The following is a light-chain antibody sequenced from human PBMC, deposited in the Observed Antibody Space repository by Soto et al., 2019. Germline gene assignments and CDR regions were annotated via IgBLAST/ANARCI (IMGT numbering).Light chain of an antibody. Sequence: QSALTQPRSVSGSPGQSVTISCTGTSSDVGGYNYVSWYQQHPGKSPKLMIYDVSKRPSGFPARFSGSKSGNTASLTISGIQAEDEADYYCCSYAGSYTWVFGGGTKLTVL. J-gene: IGLJ2*01. CDR2: DVS. CDR1: SSDVGGYNY. CDR3: CSYAGSYTWV. V-gene: IGLV2-11*01.